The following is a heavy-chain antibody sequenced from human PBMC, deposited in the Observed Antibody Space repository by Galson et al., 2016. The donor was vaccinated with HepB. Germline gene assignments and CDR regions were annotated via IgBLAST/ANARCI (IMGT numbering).Heavy chain of an antibody. Sequence: SETLSLTCAVSGGSISSDNWWSWVRQSPGKGLEWIGEISHNGNANYNPSLESRVTMSMDKSKNQFSLTLASVTAADTAVYFCARDHPALSRAWFDPWGQVTLGTVSS. CDR3: ARDHPALSRAWFDP. J-gene: IGHJ5*02. CDR2: ISHNGNA. CDR1: GGSISSDNW. V-gene: IGHV4-4*02. D-gene: IGHD2-2*01.